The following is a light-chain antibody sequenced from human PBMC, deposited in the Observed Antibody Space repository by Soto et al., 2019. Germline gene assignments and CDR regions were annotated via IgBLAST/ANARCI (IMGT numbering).Light chain of an antibody. V-gene: IGKV3-11*01. Sequence: EVVLTQSPATLSVSPGERATLSCRASQTVSRSLAWYQQKPGQAPRLLIYGASTRATGIPGRFSGSGSGTDFTLTISSLEPEDFAVYYCQQRSNWPPLTFGGGTKVDIK. J-gene: IGKJ4*01. CDR2: GAS. CDR1: QTVSRS. CDR3: QQRSNWPPLT.